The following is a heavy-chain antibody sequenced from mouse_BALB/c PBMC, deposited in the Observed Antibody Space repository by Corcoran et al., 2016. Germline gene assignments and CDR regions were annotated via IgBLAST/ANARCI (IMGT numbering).Heavy chain of an antibody. CDR2: INTYTGEP. V-gene: IGHV9-3-1*01. D-gene: IGHD2-12*01. CDR3: ASIRPVAY. CDR1: GYTFTNYG. J-gene: IGHJ3*01. Sequence: QIQLVQAGPELKKPGETVKISCKASGYTFTNYGMNWVKQAPGKGLKWMGWINTYTGEPTYADDFKGRFAFSLETSASTAYLQINNLKNEDTATYFCASIRPVAYWGQGTLVTVSA.